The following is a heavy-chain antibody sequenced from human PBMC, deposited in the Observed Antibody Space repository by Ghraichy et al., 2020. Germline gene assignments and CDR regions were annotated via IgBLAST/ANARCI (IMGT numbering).Heavy chain of an antibody. CDR3: ARDPVTYSSGWDDYYYYYGMDV. Sequence: SVKVSCKASGGTFSSYAISWVRQAPGQGLEWMGGIIPIFGTANYAQKFQGRVTITADESTSTAYMELSSLRSEDTAVYYCARDPVTYSSGWDDYYYYYGMDVWGQGTTVTVSS. V-gene: IGHV1-69*13. CDR2: IIPIFGTA. CDR1: GGTFSSYA. D-gene: IGHD6-19*01. J-gene: IGHJ6*02.